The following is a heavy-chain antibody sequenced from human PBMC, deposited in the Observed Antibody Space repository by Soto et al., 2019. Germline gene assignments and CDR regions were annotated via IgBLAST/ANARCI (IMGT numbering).Heavy chain of an antibody. CDR2: IWYDGSNK. CDR3: ARERIVVVPAAIYYYYYGMDV. J-gene: IGHJ6*02. CDR1: GFTFSIYG. Sequence: VGSLRLSCAASGFTFSIYGMHWVRQAPGKGLEWVAVIWYDGSNKYYADSVKGRFTISRDNSKNTLYLQMNSLRAEDTAVYYCARERIVVVPAAIYYYYYGMDVSGQG. V-gene: IGHV3-33*01. D-gene: IGHD2-2*01.